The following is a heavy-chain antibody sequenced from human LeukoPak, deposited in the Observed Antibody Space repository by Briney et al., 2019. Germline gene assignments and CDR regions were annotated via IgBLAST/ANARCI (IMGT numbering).Heavy chain of an antibody. D-gene: IGHD6-19*01. CDR2: INPSGGST. Sequence: ASVKVSCKASGYTFTCYYMHWVRQAPGQGLEWMGIINPSGGSTSYAQKFQGRVTMTRDTSTSTVYMELSSLRSEDTAVYYCARGVTTGYSSGWYAPDDAFDIWGQGTMVTVSS. J-gene: IGHJ3*02. V-gene: IGHV1-46*01. CDR1: GYTFTCYY. CDR3: ARGVTTGYSSGWYAPDDAFDI.